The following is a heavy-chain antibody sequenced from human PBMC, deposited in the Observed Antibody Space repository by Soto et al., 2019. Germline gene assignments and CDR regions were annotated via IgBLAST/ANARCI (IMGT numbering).Heavy chain of an antibody. D-gene: IGHD6-6*01. CDR2: IYSGGTT. CDR3: ARDRTISDYRSSGALGL. CDR1: GFTVSSHY. J-gene: IGHJ4*02. V-gene: IGHV3-66*01. Sequence: EVQLVESGGGLVQPGGSLRLSCTASGFTVSSHYMSWVRQAPGKGLEWVSVIYSGGTTYYAKSVTGRFIISRDNSKSTVYLQRNSLRAEDTAVYYWARDRTISDYRSSGALGLWGQGTLFSVSS.